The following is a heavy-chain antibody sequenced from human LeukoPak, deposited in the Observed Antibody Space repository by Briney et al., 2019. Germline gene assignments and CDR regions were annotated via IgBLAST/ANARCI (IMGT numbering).Heavy chain of an antibody. D-gene: IGHD6-13*01. CDR1: GFTFSSYA. V-gene: IGHV3-7*01. J-gene: IGHJ6*02. Sequence: PGGSLRLSCAASGFTFSSYAMSWVRQAPGKGLQWVANIKTDGSEKYYVDSVKGRFTISRDNAKNSLYLQMNSLRAEDTAVYYCARPEAAGTKTDYGMDVWGQGTTVTVSS. CDR2: IKTDGSEK. CDR3: ARPEAAGTKTDYGMDV.